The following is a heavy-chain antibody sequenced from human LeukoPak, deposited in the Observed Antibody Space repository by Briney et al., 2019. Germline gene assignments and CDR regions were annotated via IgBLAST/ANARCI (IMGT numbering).Heavy chain of an antibody. CDR2: ISYDGSNK. Sequence: GGSLRLSCAASGFTFSSYAMHWVRQAPGKGLEWVAVISYDGSNKYYADSVKGRFTISRDNSKNTLYLQMNGLRAEDTAVYYCARVFTSKFDYWGQGTLVTVSS. V-gene: IGHV3-30*04. CDR1: GFTFSSYA. J-gene: IGHJ4*02. CDR3: ARVFTSKFDY. D-gene: IGHD3-3*01.